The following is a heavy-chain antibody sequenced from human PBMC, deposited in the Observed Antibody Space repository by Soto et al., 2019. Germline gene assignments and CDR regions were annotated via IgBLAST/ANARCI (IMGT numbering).Heavy chain of an antibody. D-gene: IGHD1-26*01. CDR3: ARVQGGWELLKAAFYYYGMDV. Sequence: SETLSLTCTVSGGSISSSSYYWGWIRQPPGKGLEWIGSIYYSGSTYYNPSLKSRVTISVDTSKNQFSLKLSSVTAADTAVYYCARVQGGWELLKAAFYYYGMDVWGQGTTVTVSS. J-gene: IGHJ6*02. CDR2: IYYSGST. V-gene: IGHV4-39*01. CDR1: GGSISSSSYY.